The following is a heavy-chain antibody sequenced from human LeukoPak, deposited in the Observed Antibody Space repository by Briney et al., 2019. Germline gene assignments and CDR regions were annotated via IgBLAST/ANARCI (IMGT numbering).Heavy chain of an antibody. D-gene: IGHD2-15*01. CDR2: PYYRSKWYN. J-gene: IGHJ4*02. CDR1: GDSVSSNSVA. Sequence: SQTLSLTCAISGDSVSSNSVAWNWIRQSPSRGLEWLGRPYYRSKWYNDYAVSVKGRITINPDTSKNQFSLQLNSVTPEDTAVYYCARDHCSGGSCHWRFDYWGQGTLVTVSS. V-gene: IGHV6-1*01. CDR3: ARDHCSGGSCHWRFDY.